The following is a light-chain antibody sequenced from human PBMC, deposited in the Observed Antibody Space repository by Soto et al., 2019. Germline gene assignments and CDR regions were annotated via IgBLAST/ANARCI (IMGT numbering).Light chain of an antibody. J-gene: IGKJ1*01. V-gene: IGKV1-8*01. CDR2: AAS. CDR3: QQYNSYSWT. Sequence: AIRMTQSPSSLSASTGDIVTITCRASQGISSYLAWYQQKPGKAPKLLIYAASTLQSGVPSRFSGSRSGTEFTLTISSLQPDDFATYYCQQYNSYSWTFGQGTKVDIK. CDR1: QGISSY.